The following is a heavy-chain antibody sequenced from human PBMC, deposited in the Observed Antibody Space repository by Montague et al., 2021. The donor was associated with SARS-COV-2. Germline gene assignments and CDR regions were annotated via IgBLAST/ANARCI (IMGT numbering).Heavy chain of an antibody. D-gene: IGHD2-21*01. J-gene: IGHJ2*01. CDR1: GGSINNYY. V-gene: IGHV4-59*13. CDR3: ARRGGGEVFARFMYWYFDV. Sequence: ETLSLTCSVSGGSINNYYWGWVRQSPGKGLEWIGYIYYSGSVTTSYNPSFKSRVSISVDTSENQFSLKLTSVTAADAAVYYCARRGGGEVFARFMYWYFDVWSRGSLVTVSS. CDR2: IYYSGSVTT.